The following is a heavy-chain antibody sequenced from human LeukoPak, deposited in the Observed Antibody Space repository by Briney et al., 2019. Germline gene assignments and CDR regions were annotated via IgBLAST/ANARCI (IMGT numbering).Heavy chain of an antibody. D-gene: IGHD3-22*01. CDR2: IYHSGST. V-gene: IGHV4-38-2*02. CDR1: GYSISSGYY. Sequence: SETLSLTCTVSGYSISSGYYWGWIRQPPGKGLEWIGSIYHSGSTYYNPSLKSRVTISVDTSKNQFSLRLSSVTAADTAVYYCARASYSYDISGWVPFDYWGQGTLVTVSS. CDR3: ARASYSYDISGWVPFDY. J-gene: IGHJ4*02.